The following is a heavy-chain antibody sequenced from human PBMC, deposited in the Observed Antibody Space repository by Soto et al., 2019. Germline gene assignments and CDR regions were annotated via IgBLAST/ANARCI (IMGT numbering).Heavy chain of an antibody. J-gene: IGHJ5*02. CDR2: IIPIFGTA. V-gene: IGHV1-69*01. CDR1: GGTFSSYA. CDR3: ARGGGDFFPPHWFDP. D-gene: IGHD2-21*02. Sequence: QVQLVQSGAEVKKPGSSVKVSCKASGGTFSSYAISWVRQAPGQGLEWMGGIIPIFGTANYAQTCQGRVTISADESTSTAYMELSSLRSEDTAVHYYARGGGDFFPPHWFDPWGQGTLVTVSS.